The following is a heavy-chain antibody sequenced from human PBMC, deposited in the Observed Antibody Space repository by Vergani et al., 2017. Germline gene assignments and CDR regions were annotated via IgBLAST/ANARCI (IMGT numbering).Heavy chain of an antibody. J-gene: IGHJ4*02. CDR3: AKALYYDSSGHSLDY. CDR1: GFTVSSNY. Sequence: EVQLVESGGGLIQPGGSLRLSCAASGFTVSSNYMSWVRQAPGKGLEWVSAISGSGGSTYYADSVKGRFTISRDNSKNTLYLQMNSLRAEDTAVYYCAKALYYDSSGHSLDYWGQGTLVTVSS. V-gene: IGHV3-23*04. D-gene: IGHD3-22*01. CDR2: ISGSGGST.